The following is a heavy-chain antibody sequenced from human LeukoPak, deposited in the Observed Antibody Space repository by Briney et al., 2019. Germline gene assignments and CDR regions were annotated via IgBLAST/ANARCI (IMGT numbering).Heavy chain of an antibody. D-gene: IGHD6-6*01. J-gene: IGHJ4*02. Sequence: ASVKVSCKASGYTFTNYDINWVRQATGQGLEWMGWMNPNSGNTAYAQNFQGRVTITRNTSISTAYMELSSLRSGDTAVYYCACIASSSSSLFDYWGQGTLVTVSS. CDR3: ACIASSSSSLFDY. CDR2: MNPNSGNT. CDR1: GYTFTNYD. V-gene: IGHV1-8*03.